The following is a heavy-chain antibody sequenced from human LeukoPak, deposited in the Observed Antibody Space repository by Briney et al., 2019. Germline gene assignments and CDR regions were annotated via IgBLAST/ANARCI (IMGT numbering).Heavy chain of an antibody. Sequence: GASVKVSCKASGYTFTGYYMHWVRQAPGQGLEWMGWINPNSGGTNYAQKFQGRVTMTRDTSISTGYMELSRLRSDDTAVYYCARDGSGSSLSVVDYWGQGTLVTVSS. V-gene: IGHV1-2*02. CDR1: GYTFTGYY. D-gene: IGHD3-10*01. J-gene: IGHJ4*02. CDR3: ARDGSGSSLSVVDY. CDR2: INPNSGGT.